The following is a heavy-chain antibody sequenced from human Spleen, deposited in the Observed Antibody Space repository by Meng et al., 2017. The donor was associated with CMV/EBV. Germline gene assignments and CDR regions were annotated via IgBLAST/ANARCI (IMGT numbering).Heavy chain of an antibody. CDR2: IRYDGTDK. J-gene: IGHJ3*02. CDR3: ARDCVLRFLEWYPGDAFDI. D-gene: IGHD3-3*01. CDR1: GYIFSNYA. V-gene: IGHV3-30*02. Sequence: GESLKISCAASGYIFSNYAMHWVRQAPGKGLEWVAFIRYDGTDKYYADSVKGRFTISRDNAKNSLYLQMNSLRAEDTAVYYCARDCVLRFLEWYPGDAFDIWGQGTMVTVSS.